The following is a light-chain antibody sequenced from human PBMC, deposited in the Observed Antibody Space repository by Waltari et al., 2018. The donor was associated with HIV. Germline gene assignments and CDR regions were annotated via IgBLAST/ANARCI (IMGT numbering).Light chain of an antibody. CDR2: EVS. V-gene: IGLV2-14*01. Sequence: QSALTQPASVSGSPGQSITISCNGTSSDVGGYHYVSWYQQRPGKAPKPMIYEVSNRPSGGANRFSGSKSGNTASLTISGLQAEDEADYYCSSYTSSSTVVFGGGTKLTVL. J-gene: IGLJ2*01. CDR1: SSDVGGYHY. CDR3: SSYTSSSTVV.